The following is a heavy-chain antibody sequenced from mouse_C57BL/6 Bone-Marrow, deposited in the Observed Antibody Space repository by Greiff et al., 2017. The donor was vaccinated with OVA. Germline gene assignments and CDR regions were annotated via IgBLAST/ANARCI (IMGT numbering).Heavy chain of an antibody. V-gene: IGHV1-55*01. CDR2: IYPGSGST. D-gene: IGHD1-1*01. CDR1: GYTFTSYW. J-gene: IGHJ2*01. CDR3: AREGVITTVVAPFDY. Sequence: QVQLKQPGAELVKPGASVKMSCKASGYTFTSYWITWVKQRPGQGLEWIGDIYPGSGSTNYNEKFKSKATLTVDTSSSTAYMQLSSLTSEDSAVYYCAREGVITTVVAPFDYWGQGTTLTVSS.